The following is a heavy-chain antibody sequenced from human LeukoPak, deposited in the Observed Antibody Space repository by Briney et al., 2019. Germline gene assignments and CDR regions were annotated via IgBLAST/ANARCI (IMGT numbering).Heavy chain of an antibody. J-gene: IGHJ4*02. CDR1: GGSISSSSYY. CDR3: ARHEDDSSGYYSW. D-gene: IGHD3-22*01. CDR2: IYYSGST. Sequence: SETLSLTCTVSGGSISSSSYYWGWIRQPPGKGLEWIGSIYYSGSTYYNPSLKSRVTISVDTSKNQFSLKLSSVTAADTAVYYCARHEDDSSGYYSWWGQGTLVTVSS. V-gene: IGHV4-39*01.